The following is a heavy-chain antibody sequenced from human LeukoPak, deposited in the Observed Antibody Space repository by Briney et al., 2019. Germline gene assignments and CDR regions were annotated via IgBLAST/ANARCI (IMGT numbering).Heavy chain of an antibody. D-gene: IGHD3-22*01. CDR2: ISGYGGAT. V-gene: IGHV3-23*01. Sequence: GGSLRLSCAASGFTFSSYAMSWVRQAPGRGLEWVSVISGYGGATYYADSVQGRFTISRDNAKNSLSLQMNSLREEDTAVYYCARDYYEAPFDYWGQGTLVTVSS. CDR1: GFTFSSYA. J-gene: IGHJ4*02. CDR3: ARDYYEAPFDY.